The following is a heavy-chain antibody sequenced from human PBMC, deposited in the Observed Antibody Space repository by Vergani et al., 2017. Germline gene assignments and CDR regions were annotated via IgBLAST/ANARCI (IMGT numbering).Heavy chain of an antibody. J-gene: IGHJ3*02. D-gene: IGHD1-26*01. CDR2: IKSKTDGGTT. V-gene: IGHV3-15*01. CDR1: GFTFSNAW. Sequence: EVQLVESGGVLVKPGGSLRLSCAASGFTFSNAWMSWVRQAPGKGLEWVGRIKSKTDGGTTDYAAPVKGRFTISRDDSKSIAYLQMNSLKTEDTAVYYCTRGISGSYFFGAFDIWGQGTMVTVSS. CDR3: TRGISGSYFFGAFDI.